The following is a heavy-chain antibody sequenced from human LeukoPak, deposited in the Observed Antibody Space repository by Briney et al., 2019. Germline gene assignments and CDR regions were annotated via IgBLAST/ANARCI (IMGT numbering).Heavy chain of an antibody. CDR2: IYYSGST. CDR1: GGSISNSGHY. CDR3: ARPKVEMATIFGFDP. D-gene: IGHD5-24*01. J-gene: IGHJ5*02. V-gene: IGHV4-39*01. Sequence: PSETLSLTCSVSGGSISNSGHYWGWIRQPPGKGLEWIGSIYYSGSTYYNPSLKSRVTISVDTSKNQFSLKLSSVTAADTAVYYCARPKVEMATIFGFDPWGQGTLVTVSS.